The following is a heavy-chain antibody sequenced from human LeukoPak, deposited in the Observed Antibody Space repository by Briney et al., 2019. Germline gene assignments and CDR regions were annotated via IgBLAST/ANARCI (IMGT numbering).Heavy chain of an antibody. V-gene: IGHV3-30*04. D-gene: IGHD6-13*01. Sequence: GGSLRLSCAVPGFTFSTHAMHWVRQAPGKGLEWVTVTSYDGRLKYYADSVKGRFTISIDSSKNTFFLQMTSLRPEDTAVYFCARDSVSSWDMDAWGQGTTVTVSS. CDR3: ARDSVSSWDMDA. CDR1: GFTFSTHA. J-gene: IGHJ6*02. CDR2: TSYDGRLK.